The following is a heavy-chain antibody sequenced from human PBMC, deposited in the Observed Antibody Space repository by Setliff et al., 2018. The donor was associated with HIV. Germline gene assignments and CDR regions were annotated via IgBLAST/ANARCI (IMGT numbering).Heavy chain of an antibody. CDR2: IIPILGVA. CDR1: GGTFNPHV. Sequence: SVKVSCKASGGTFNPHVISWLRQAPGQGLEWMGGIIPILGVANYAQKFQGRLTITADKSTNTAYMELSSLKSDDTAVYYCARGPEEGDCSGGSCYGNFDPWGQGTLVTVSS. CDR3: ARGPEEGDCSGGSCYGNFDP. J-gene: IGHJ5*02. V-gene: IGHV1-69*10. D-gene: IGHD2-15*01.